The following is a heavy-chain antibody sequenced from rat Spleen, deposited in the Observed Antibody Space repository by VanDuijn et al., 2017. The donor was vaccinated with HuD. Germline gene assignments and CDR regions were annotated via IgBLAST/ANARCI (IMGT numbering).Heavy chain of an antibody. J-gene: IGHJ3*01. CDR2: ITNTGGST. CDR3: ARHGLYNNYGWFAY. D-gene: IGHD1-10*01. Sequence: EVQLVESGGGLVQPGRSLKLSCVASGFTFNNYWMTWIRQAPGKGLEWVASITNTGGSTYYPDSVKGRFTISRDNAKSTLYLQMDSLRSEDTAIYYCARHGLYNNYGWFAYWGQGTLVTVSS. CDR1: GFTFNNYW. V-gene: IGHV5-31*01.